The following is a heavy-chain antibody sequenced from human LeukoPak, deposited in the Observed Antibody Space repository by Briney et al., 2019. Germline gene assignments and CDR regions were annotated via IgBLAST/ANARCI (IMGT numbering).Heavy chain of an antibody. J-gene: IGHJ4*02. V-gene: IGHV4-61*02. Sequence: SQTLSLTCTVSGGSIGSGSYYWSWIRQPAGKGLEWIGRIYTSGSTNYNPSLKSRVTISVDTSKNQFSLKLSSVTAADTAVYYCARTQCDFWSGTYYFDYWGQGTLVTVSS. CDR2: IYTSGST. D-gene: IGHD3-3*01. CDR1: GGSIGSGSYY. CDR3: ARTQCDFWSGTYYFDY.